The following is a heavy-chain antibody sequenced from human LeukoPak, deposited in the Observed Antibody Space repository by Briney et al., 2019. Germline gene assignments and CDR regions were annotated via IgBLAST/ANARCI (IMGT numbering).Heavy chain of an antibody. V-gene: IGHV3-11*03. J-gene: IGHJ5*02. CDR3: TRHPNANDFWSGSLWFDP. CDR2: ISSTSNYR. D-gene: IGHD3-3*01. Sequence: GGSLRLSCAASGFTFSDYYMNWIRQAPGKGLEWVSYISSTSNYRNYADSVEGRFTISRDNAKNSLYLQMNSLRAEDTAVYYCTRHPNANDFWSGSLWFDPWGQGTLVTVSS. CDR1: GFTFSDYY.